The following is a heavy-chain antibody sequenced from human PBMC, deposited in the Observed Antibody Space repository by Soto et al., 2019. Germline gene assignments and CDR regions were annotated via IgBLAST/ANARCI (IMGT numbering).Heavy chain of an antibody. D-gene: IGHD3-10*01. CDR2: ISSSSGTI. J-gene: IGHJ5*02. CDR1: GFTFSSYS. Sequence: EVQLVESGGGLVQPGGSLRLSCAASGFTFSSYSMNWVRQAPGKGLEWVSYISSSSGTIYYADSVKGRFTISRDNAKNSLYLQMNSLRDEDTAVYYCARDPSYGSGSYYPNLFDPWGQGTLVTVSS. CDR3: ARDPSYGSGSYYPNLFDP. V-gene: IGHV3-48*02.